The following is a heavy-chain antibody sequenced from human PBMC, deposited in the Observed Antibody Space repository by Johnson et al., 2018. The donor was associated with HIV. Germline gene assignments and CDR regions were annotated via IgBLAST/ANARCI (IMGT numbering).Heavy chain of an antibody. CDR2: ISWNSGSI. CDR1: GFTFDDYA. J-gene: IGHJ3*02. Sequence: VQLVESGGGLVQPGRSLRLSCAASGFTFDDYAMHWVRQAPGKGLEWVSGISWNSGSIGYADSVKGRFSISRDNSKNTLYLQMNSLRTEDTAVYYCARLSGQQLVPRGGPFDIWGQGTMVTVSS. D-gene: IGHD6-13*01. CDR3: ARLSGQQLVPRGGPFDI. V-gene: IGHV3-9*01.